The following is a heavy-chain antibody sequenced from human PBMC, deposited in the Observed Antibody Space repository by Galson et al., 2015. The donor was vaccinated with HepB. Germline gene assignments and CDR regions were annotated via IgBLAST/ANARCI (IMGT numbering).Heavy chain of an antibody. CDR1: GFSFSNYG. CDR3: AKDRGWELLPIYGMDV. CDR2: ISYDGSNK. D-gene: IGHD1-26*01. V-gene: IGHV3-30*18. Sequence: SLRLSCAASGFSFSNYGMHWVRQAPGKGLEWVAVISYDGSNKYYADSVKGRFTISRDNSKNTLYLQMNSLRAEDTAVYYCAKDRGWELLPIYGMDVWGQGTTVTVSS. J-gene: IGHJ6*02.